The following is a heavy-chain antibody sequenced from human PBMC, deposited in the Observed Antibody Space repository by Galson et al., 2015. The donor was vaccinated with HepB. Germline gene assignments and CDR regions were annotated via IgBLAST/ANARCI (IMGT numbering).Heavy chain of an antibody. CDR2: ISGSGGST. J-gene: IGHJ5*02. D-gene: IGHD1-1*01. Sequence: SLRLSCAASGFTFSSYAMSWVRQAPGKGLEWVSAISGSGGSTYYADSVKGRFTISRDNSKNTLYLQMNSLRAKDTAVYYCAKDPGVQGWFDPWGQGTLVTVSS. CDR3: AKDPGVQGWFDP. CDR1: GFTFSSYA. V-gene: IGHV3-23*01.